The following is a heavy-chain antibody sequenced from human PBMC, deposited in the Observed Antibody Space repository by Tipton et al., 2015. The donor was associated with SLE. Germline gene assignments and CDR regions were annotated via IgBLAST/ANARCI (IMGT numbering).Heavy chain of an antibody. V-gene: IGHV3-33*01. CDR2: IWYDGSNK. Sequence: SLRLSCAASGFTFSSYGMHWVRQAPGKGLEWVAVIWYDGSNKYYADSVKGRFTISRDNSKNTLYLQMNSLRAEDTAVYYCARGLKWYDAFDIWGQGTMVTVSS. CDR3: ARGLKWYDAFDI. D-gene: IGHD2-15*01. CDR1: GFTFSSYG. J-gene: IGHJ3*02.